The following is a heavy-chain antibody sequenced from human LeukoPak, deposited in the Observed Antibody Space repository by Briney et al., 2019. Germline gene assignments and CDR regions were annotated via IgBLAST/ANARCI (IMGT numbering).Heavy chain of an antibody. D-gene: IGHD3-16*01. Sequence: SETLSLTCTVSGGSISSSSYYWGWIRQPPGKGLEWIGSIYYSGSTYYSPSLKSRVTISVDTSKNQFSLKLSSVTAADTAVYYCARALHWGPFDYWGQGTLVTVSS. CDR3: ARALHWGPFDY. V-gene: IGHV4-39*07. CDR1: GGSISSSSYY. J-gene: IGHJ4*02. CDR2: IYYSGST.